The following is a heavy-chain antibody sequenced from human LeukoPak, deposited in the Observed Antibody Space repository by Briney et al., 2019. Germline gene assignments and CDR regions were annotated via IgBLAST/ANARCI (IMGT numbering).Heavy chain of an antibody. CDR1: GGSISSYY. Sequence: SQTLSLTCTVSGGSISSYYWSGIRQPPGKGLEWIGYICYSGSTNYNPSLKSRVTISVDTSKNQFSLKLSSVTAADTAVYYCARALYYYDSSGYNWEAFDIWGQGTMVTVSS. CDR3: ARALYYYDSSGYNWEAFDI. V-gene: IGHV4-59*01. D-gene: IGHD3-22*01. J-gene: IGHJ3*02. CDR2: ICYSGST.